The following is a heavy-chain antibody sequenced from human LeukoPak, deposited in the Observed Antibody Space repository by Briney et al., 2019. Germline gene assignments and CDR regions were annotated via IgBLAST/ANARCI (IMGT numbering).Heavy chain of an antibody. CDR1: GGSFSGYY. V-gene: IGHV4-34*01. J-gene: IGHJ4*02. Sequence: KPSETLSLTCAVYGGSFSGYYWSWIRQPPGKGLEWIGEINHSGSTNYNPSLKSRVTISVDTSKNQFSLKLSSVTAADTAVYYCARVEYDSSGSRLDYWGQGTLVIVSS. CDR3: ARVEYDSSGSRLDY. CDR2: INHSGST. D-gene: IGHD3-22*01.